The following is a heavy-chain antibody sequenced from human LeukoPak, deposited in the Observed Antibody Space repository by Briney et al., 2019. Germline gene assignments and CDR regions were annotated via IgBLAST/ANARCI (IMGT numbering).Heavy chain of an antibody. Sequence: PGGSLRLSCAASGFIFSRNSMNWVRQAPGKGLQWVSSISSSSDYIYYADSVRGRFTISRDNAKNSVFLQMNSLRAEDTAVYYCARVPSDDDFWSGYLPYFDYWGQGTLVTVSS. CDR1: GFIFSRNS. CDR2: ISSSSDYI. D-gene: IGHD3-3*01. J-gene: IGHJ4*02. CDR3: ARVPSDDDFWSGYLPYFDY. V-gene: IGHV3-21*01.